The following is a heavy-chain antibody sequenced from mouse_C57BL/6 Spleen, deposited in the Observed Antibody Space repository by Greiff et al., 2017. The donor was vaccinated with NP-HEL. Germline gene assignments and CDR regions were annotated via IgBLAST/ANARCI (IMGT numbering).Heavy chain of an antibody. J-gene: IGHJ3*01. D-gene: IGHD2-5*01. Sequence: QVQLQQSGAELVMPGASVKLSCKASGYTFTSYWMHWVKQRPGQGLEWIGEIDPSDSYTNYNQKFKGKSTLTVDKSSSTAYMQLSSPTSEDSAVYYSARSYYSNFAYWGQGTLVTVSA. V-gene: IGHV1-69*01. CDR1: GYTFTSYW. CDR3: ARSYYSNFAY. CDR2: IDPSDSYT.